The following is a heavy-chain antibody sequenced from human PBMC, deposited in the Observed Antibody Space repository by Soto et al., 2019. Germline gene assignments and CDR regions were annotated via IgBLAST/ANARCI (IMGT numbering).Heavy chain of an antibody. D-gene: IGHD3-16*02. CDR2: ISSSSSTI. J-gene: IGHJ4*02. V-gene: IGHV3-48*01. CDR1: GFTFSSYS. CDR3: ASFTFGGVIVTYFDY. Sequence: GGSLRLSCAASGFTFSSYSMNWVRQAPGKGLEWVSYISSSSSTIYYADSVKGRFTISRDNAKNSLYLQMNSLRAEDTAVYYCASFTFGGVIVTYFDYWGQGTLVTVSS.